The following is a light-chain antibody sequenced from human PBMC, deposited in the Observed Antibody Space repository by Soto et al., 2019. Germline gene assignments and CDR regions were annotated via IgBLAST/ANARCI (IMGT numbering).Light chain of an antibody. CDR2: EVS. Sequence: QSALTQPASMSGSPGQSITISCTGTSSDVGGYNYVSWYQQHPGKAPKLMIYEVSNRLSGISNRFSGSKSGNTASLTISGLQAEDEADYYCSSYTSSSTRVFGTGTKVTVL. CDR3: SSYTSSSTRV. V-gene: IGLV2-14*01. J-gene: IGLJ1*01. CDR1: SSDVGGYNY.